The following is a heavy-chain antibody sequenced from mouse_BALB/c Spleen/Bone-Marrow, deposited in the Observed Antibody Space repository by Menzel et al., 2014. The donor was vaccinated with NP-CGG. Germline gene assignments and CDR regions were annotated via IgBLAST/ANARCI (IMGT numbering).Heavy chain of an antibody. Sequence: EVQLVESGGGLAKPGGSLKLSCAASGFTFSSYAMSWVRQSPDKRLEWVAEISSGGSYTYYPDTVTGRFTISRDNAKNTLYLEMSSLRSEDTAMYYCASGDVYFAYWGQGTLVTVSA. V-gene: IGHV5-9-4*01. J-gene: IGHJ3*01. CDR3: ASGDVYFAY. CDR2: ISSGGSYT. CDR1: GFTFSSYA.